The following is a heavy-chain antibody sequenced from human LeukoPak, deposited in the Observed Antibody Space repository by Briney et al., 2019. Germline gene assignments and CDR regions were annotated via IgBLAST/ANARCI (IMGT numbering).Heavy chain of an antibody. J-gene: IGHJ5*02. CDR3: ARVPSMVRGVISPLFDP. V-gene: IGHV1-69*13. Sequence: SVKVSCKASGGTFSSYAISWVRQAPGQGLEWMGGSIPIFGTANYAQKFQGRVTITADESTSTAYMELSSLRSEDTAVYYCARVPSMVRGVISPLFDPWGQGTLVTVSS. CDR1: GGTFSSYA. D-gene: IGHD3-10*01. CDR2: SIPIFGTA.